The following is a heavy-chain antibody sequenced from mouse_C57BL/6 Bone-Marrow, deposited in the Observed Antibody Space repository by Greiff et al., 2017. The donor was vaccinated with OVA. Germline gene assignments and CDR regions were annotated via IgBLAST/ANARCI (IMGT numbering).Heavy chain of an antibody. J-gene: IGHJ2*01. CDR1: GFTFSSYG. V-gene: IGHV5-6*01. D-gene: IGHD2-5*01. Sequence: EVQLVESGGDLVKPGGSLKLSCAASGFTFSSYGMSWVRQTPDKRLEWVATISSGGSYTYYTDSVQGRLTISRDNAKNTLYLQMSSLTSEDTAMYYCARHDYSNYLFYYCDYWGQGTTLTVSS. CDR2: ISSGGSYT. CDR3: ARHDYSNYLFYYCDY.